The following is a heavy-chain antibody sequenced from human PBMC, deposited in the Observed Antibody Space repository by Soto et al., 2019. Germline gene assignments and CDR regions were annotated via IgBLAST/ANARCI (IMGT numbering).Heavy chain of an antibody. D-gene: IGHD3-10*01. CDR2: IYYSGST. CDR1: GGSISSADYY. CDR3: ARIMVRGVIPTAFDP. J-gene: IGHJ5*02. Sequence: SETLSLTCTVSGGSISSADYYWSWIRQPPGKGLEWIGYIYYSGSTYYNPSLKSRVTISVDTSKNQFSLKLSSVTAADTAVYYCARIMVRGVIPTAFDPWGQGTLVTVSS. V-gene: IGHV4-30-4*01.